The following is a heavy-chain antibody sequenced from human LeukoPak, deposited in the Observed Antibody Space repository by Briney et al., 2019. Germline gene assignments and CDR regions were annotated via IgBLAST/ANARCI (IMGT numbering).Heavy chain of an antibody. V-gene: IGHV1-69*01. D-gene: IGHD2-15*01. Sequence: SVKVSCKASGGTFSSYAISWVRQAPGQGLEWMGGIIPIFGTANYAQKFQGRVTITADESTSTAYMELSSLRSEDTAVYYCAIPSYCSGGSCYPPDWFDPWGRGTLVTVSS. CDR2: IIPIFGTA. J-gene: IGHJ5*02. CDR1: GGTFSSYA. CDR3: AIPSYCSGGSCYPPDWFDP.